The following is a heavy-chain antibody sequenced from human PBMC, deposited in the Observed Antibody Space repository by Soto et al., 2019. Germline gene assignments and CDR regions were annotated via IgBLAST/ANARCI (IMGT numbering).Heavy chain of an antibody. CDR3: ARDSPYYGMDV. CDR1: GFTFSSYA. V-gene: IGHV3-30-3*01. Sequence: QVQLVESGGGVVQPGRSLRLSCAASGFTFSSYAMHWVRQAPGKGLEWVAVISYAGSNKYYADSVKGRFTISRDNSKNTLYLQMNSLRAEDTAVYYCARDSPYYGMDVWGQGTTVTVSS. CDR2: ISYAGSNK. J-gene: IGHJ6*02.